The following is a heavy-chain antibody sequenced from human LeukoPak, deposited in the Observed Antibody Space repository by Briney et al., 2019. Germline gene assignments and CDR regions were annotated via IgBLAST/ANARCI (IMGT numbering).Heavy chain of an antibody. CDR3: ARILRDGYNRDAFDI. CDR2: IYYSGST. D-gene: IGHD5-24*01. J-gene: IGHJ3*02. CDR1: GGSISSYY. V-gene: IGHV4-59*01. Sequence: SETLSLTCTVSGGSISSYYWSWIRQPPGKGLEWLGYIYYSGSTNYNPSLKSRVTISVDTSKNQFSLKLSSVTAADTAVYYCARILRDGYNRDAFDIWGQGTMVTVSS.